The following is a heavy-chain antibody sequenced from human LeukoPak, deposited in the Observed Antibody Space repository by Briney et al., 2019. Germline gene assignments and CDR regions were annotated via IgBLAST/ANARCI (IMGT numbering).Heavy chain of an antibody. Sequence: GGSLRLSCAASGFTFSSHAMCWVRQAPGKGLEWVSSIDISGGSTYYADSVQGRFTISRDNSKNTLYLEMNSLRAEDTALYYCAKAYGSGIENLDYWGQGTLVTVSS. CDR2: IDISGGST. D-gene: IGHD3-10*01. CDR3: AKAYGSGIENLDY. CDR1: GFTFSSHA. J-gene: IGHJ4*02. V-gene: IGHV3-23*01.